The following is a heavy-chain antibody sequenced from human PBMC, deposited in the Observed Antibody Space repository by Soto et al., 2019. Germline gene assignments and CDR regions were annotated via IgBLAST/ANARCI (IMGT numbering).Heavy chain of an antibody. D-gene: IGHD2-2*01. Sequence: ASVKVSCKASGYTFTGYYMHWVRQAPGQGLEWMGWINPNSGGTNYAQKFQGWVTMTRDTSISTAYMELSRLRSDDTAVYYCARDKRGPAAIKYYYYYYGMDVWGQGTTVTVYS. J-gene: IGHJ6*02. CDR1: GYTFTGYY. CDR3: ARDKRGPAAIKYYYYYYGMDV. CDR2: INPNSGGT. V-gene: IGHV1-2*04.